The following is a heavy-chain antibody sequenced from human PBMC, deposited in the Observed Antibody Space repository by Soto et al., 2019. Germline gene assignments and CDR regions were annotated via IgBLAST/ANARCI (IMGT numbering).Heavy chain of an antibody. Sequence: PSETLSLTCAVSSGSISSSNWWSWVRQPPGKGLEWIGEIYHSGSTNYNPSLKSRVTISVDKSKNQFSLKLSSVTAADTAVYYCARAALLTFEYSSSWPQLGYWGQGTLVTVSS. V-gene: IGHV4-4*02. CDR3: ARAALLTFEYSSSWPQLGY. CDR2: IYHSGST. CDR1: SGSISSSNW. J-gene: IGHJ4*02. D-gene: IGHD6-13*01.